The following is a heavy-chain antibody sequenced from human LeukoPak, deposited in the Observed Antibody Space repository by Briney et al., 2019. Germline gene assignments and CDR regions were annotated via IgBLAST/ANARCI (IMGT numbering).Heavy chain of an antibody. J-gene: IGHJ3*02. CDR3: ARGAHVLDI. V-gene: IGHV3-74*01. Sequence: GGPLRLSCAASGFTLNSYWMHWVRQAPGKGLVWVSRINSDESSTTYVDSVKGRFTISRDNAKNTLYLQMDSLRAEDTAVYFCARGAHVLDIWGQGTMVTVSS. CDR2: INSDESST. CDR1: GFTLNSYW. D-gene: IGHD1-26*01.